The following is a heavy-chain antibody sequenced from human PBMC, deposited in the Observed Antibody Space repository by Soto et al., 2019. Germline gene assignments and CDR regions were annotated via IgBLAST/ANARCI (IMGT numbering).Heavy chain of an antibody. V-gene: IGHV1-18*01. CDR1: GYTFKNYG. Sequence: QVQLVQSGPEVKNPGASVKVSCKASGYTFKNYGIKWVRQAPGQGLEWVGWITTYNGNRYSAEKVQGRFTMATDTSASTTYMELKSLTSDDTVVYYCAIDGQPTGVAADGASDYWGQGTLVTVSS. J-gene: IGHJ4*02. D-gene: IGHD6-19*01. CDR3: AIDGQPTGVAADGASDY. CDR2: ITTYNGNR.